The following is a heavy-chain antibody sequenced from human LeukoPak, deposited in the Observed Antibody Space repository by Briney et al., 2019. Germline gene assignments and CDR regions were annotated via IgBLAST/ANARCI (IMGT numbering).Heavy chain of an antibody. V-gene: IGHV4-59*11. CDR3: AREISGGGSYYDY. CDR1: GGSIRSHY. CDR2: IYYSGST. Sequence: KPSETLSLTCTGSGGSIRSHYWSWIRQPPGKGLEWIGYIYYSGSTNYNPSLKSRVTISVDTSKNQFSLKLSSVTAADTAVYYCAREISGGGSYYDYWGQGTLVTVSS. J-gene: IGHJ4*02. D-gene: IGHD1-26*01.